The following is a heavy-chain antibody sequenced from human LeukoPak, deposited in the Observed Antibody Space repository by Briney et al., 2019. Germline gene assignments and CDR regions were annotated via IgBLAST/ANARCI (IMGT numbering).Heavy chain of an antibody. Sequence: ASVKVSCKCPGYRFSSYGICWVRQAPGEGLEWVGWISAYSGHTNYAQRVQGRLTMTTDRSTSTAYMELRGLRSDDTAVYYCVREGEAATTGDYWGQGTLVTVSS. J-gene: IGHJ4*02. CDR1: GYRFSSYG. CDR2: ISAYSGHT. CDR3: VREGEAATTGDY. V-gene: IGHV1-18*01. D-gene: IGHD1-14*01.